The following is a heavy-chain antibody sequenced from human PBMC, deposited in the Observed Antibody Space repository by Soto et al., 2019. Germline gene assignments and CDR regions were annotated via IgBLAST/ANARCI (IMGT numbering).Heavy chain of an antibody. CDR3: ARDRGPGDSSGYYPFGY. CDR2: ISYDGSNK. Sequence: GSLRLSCAASGFTFSSYAMHWVRQAPGKGLEWVAVISYDGSNKYYADSVKGRFTISRDNSKNTLYLQMNSLRAEDTAVYYCARDRGPGDSSGYYPFGYWGQGTLVTVSS. D-gene: IGHD3-22*01. CDR1: GFTFSSYA. V-gene: IGHV3-30-3*01. J-gene: IGHJ4*02.